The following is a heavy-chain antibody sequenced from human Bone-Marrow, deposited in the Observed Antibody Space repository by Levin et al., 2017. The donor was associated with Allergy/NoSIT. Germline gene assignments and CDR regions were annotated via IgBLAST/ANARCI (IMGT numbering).Heavy chain of an antibody. CDR1: GFTFTDYA. D-gene: IGHD4-23*01. Sequence: SLKISCAASGFTFTDYAIHWIRQAPGRGLEWVSGVCCNSGTIGYADSVQGRFTISRDNAKTSPYLQMNRLRTADTALYFCARHKDYDGNGYYYYGMDVWGQGTTVTVSS. CDR2: VCCNSGTI. V-gene: IGHV3-9*01. J-gene: IGHJ6*02. CDR3: ARHKDYDGNGYYYYGMDV.